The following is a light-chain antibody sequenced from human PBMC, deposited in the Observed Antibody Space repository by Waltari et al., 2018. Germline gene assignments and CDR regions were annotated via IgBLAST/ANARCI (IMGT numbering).Light chain of an antibody. CDR1: SSDGGVYNY. CDR2: DVY. J-gene: IGLJ1*01. CDR3: LSYTSSTTYV. V-gene: IGLV2-14*01. Sequence: QSALTQPASVSGSPGQSITISCTASSSDGGVYNYVSWYQQYPGKAPKLMISDVYNRPSGVSNRFSGSKSGNTASLTISGLQAEDEADYYCLSYTSSTTYVFGTGTKVTVL.